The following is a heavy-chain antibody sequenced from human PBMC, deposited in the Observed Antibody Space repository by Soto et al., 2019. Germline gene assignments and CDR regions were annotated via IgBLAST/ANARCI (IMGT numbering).Heavy chain of an antibody. CDR2: IYHSGST. Sequence: QLQLQESGSGLVKPSQTLSLTCAVSGGSISSGGKSWSWIRQPPGKGLEWIGYIYHSGSTDYNPSLKSRGTIARELSRHQFSLKLNSVTAADTAVYYCARAESGWYFDLWGRGTLVTVSS. J-gene: IGHJ2*01. D-gene: IGHD3-10*01. CDR3: ARAESGWYFDL. V-gene: IGHV4-30-2*01. CDR1: GGSISSGGKS.